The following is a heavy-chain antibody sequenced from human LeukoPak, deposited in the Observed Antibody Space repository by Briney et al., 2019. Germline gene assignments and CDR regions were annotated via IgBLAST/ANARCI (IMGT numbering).Heavy chain of an antibody. CDR2: IYTSGST. J-gene: IGHJ6*03. Sequence: SETLSLTCTVSGGSISSYYWSWVRQPAGKGLEWIGRIYTSGSTNYNPSLKSRVTMSVDTSKNQFSLKLSSVTAADTAVYYCAREPGSSGWYYSDYYYYYMDVWGKGTTVTISS. CDR3: AREPGSSGWYYSDYYYYYMDV. D-gene: IGHD6-19*01. V-gene: IGHV4-4*07. CDR1: GGSISSYY.